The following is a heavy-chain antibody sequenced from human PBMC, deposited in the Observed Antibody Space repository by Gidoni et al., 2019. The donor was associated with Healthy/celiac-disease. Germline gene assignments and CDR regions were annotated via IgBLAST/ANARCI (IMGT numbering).Heavy chain of an antibody. Sequence: QVQLQESGPGLVKPSGTLSRPCAVSGGSISSSNWWSLVRQPPGKGLEWIGEIYHSGSTNYNPSLKSRVTISVDKSKNQFSLKLSAVTAPDTAVYYCARGGSLRGDLWSRWGQGTLVTVSS. V-gene: IGHV4-4*02. J-gene: IGHJ4*02. CDR2: IYHSGST. D-gene: IGHD3-16*01. CDR3: ARGGSLRGDLWSR. CDR1: GGSISSSNW.